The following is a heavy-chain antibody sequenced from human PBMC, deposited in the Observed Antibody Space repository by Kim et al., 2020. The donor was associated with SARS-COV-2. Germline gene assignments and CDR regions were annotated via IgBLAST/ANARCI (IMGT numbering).Heavy chain of an antibody. CDR2: FDPEDAET. Sequence: ASVKVSCKVSGYTLTELSMHWVRQAPGKGLEWMGGFDPEDAETIYAQKFQGRVTMTEDTSTDTAYMELSSLRSEDTAVYYCAAGVAVAGTSSEYSCYYGMDVWGQGTSVTVSS. CDR3: AAGVAVAGTSSEYSCYYGMDV. V-gene: IGHV1-24*01. CDR1: GYTLTELS. D-gene: IGHD6-19*01. J-gene: IGHJ6*02.